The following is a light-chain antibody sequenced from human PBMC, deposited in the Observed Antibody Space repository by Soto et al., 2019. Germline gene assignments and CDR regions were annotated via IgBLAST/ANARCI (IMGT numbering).Light chain of an antibody. CDR2: LERSGSY. CDR1: SGHSSYT. V-gene: IGLV4-60*02. Sequence: QSVLTQSSSASASLGSSVKLTCTLSSGHSSYTIAWHQQQPGKAPRYLMRLERSGSYNKGSGVPDRFSGSSSGADRYLTISNLLFEDEADYYCETWDSNSWVFGGGTKLTVL. J-gene: IGLJ3*02. CDR3: ETWDSNSWV.